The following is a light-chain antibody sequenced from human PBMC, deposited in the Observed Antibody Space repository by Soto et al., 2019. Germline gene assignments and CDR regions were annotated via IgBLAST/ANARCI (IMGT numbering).Light chain of an antibody. CDR1: QGISSY. Sequence: IQLTQSPSSLSASVGDRVTITCRASQGISSYLAWYQQKPGKAPKLLIYAASTLQSGVPSRFSGSGSGTDFTLTISSLQPEDFATHYCQQINSYPPFTFGPGTKVDIK. CDR3: QQINSYPPFT. V-gene: IGKV1-9*01. CDR2: AAS. J-gene: IGKJ3*01.